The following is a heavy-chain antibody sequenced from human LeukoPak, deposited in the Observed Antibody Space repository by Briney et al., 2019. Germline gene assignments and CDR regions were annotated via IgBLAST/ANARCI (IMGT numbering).Heavy chain of an antibody. CDR3: ARGDDYYYMDV. J-gene: IGHJ6*03. Sequence: GGSLRLSCAASGFTFSSYSMNWVRQAPGKGLEWVSSISSSSSYIYYADSVKGRSTISRDNAKNSLYLQMNSLRAEDTAVYYCARGDDYYYMDVWGKGTTVTVSS. CDR2: ISSSSSYI. V-gene: IGHV3-21*01. CDR1: GFTFSSYS.